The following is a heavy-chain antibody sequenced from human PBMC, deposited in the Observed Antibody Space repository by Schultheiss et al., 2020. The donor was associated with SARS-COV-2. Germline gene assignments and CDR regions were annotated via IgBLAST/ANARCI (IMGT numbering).Heavy chain of an antibody. J-gene: IGHJ6*02. CDR1: GGSFSGYY. Sequence: SETLSLTCAVYGGSFSGYYWSWIRQPPGKGLEWIGEINHSGSTNYNPSLKSRVTISVDKSKNQFSLNLSSVTAADTAVYYCARIPFYYYAMDVWDQGTTVTVSS. CDR2: INHSGST. CDR3: ARIPFYYYAMDV. V-gene: IGHV4-34*01.